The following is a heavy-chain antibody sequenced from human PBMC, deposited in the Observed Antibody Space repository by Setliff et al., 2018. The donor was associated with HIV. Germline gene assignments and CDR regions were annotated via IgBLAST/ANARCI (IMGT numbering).Heavy chain of an antibody. J-gene: IGHJ3*02. CDR3: ARLPFITIFGVLNGDDGFDI. V-gene: IGHV1-2*06. D-gene: IGHD3-3*01. Sequence: ASVKVSCKASGYTFTGYYMHWVRQAPGQGPEWLGRINPKSGGTRYAQKFQGRVSMTRDTATSTAYMELSRLRSGDSAVYYCARLPFITIFGVLNGDDGFDIWGQGTMVTVSS. CDR1: GYTFTGYY. CDR2: INPKSGGT.